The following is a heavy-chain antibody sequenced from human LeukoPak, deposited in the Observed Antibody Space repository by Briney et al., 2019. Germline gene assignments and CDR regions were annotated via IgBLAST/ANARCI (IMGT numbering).Heavy chain of an antibody. Sequence: GGSLRLSCAASGFTFSSYAMSWVRQAPGKGLEWVSAISGSGGSTYYADSVKGRFTISRDNSKNTLYLQMNSLRAEDTAVYYCAKDLNYYDSTGWDYWGQGTLVTVS. J-gene: IGHJ4*02. D-gene: IGHD3-22*01. CDR3: AKDLNYYDSTGWDY. CDR2: ISGSGGST. V-gene: IGHV3-23*01. CDR1: GFTFSSYA.